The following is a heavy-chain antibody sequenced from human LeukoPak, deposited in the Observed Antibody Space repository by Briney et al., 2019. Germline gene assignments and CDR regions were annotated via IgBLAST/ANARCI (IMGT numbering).Heavy chain of an antibody. J-gene: IGHJ3*02. Sequence: GGSLRLSCAASGFTFGSYSMNWVRQAPGKGLEWVSSISSSSSYIYYADSVKGRFTISRDNAKNSLYLQMNSLRAEDTAVYYCAKSQHSSSSVDAFDIWGQGTMVTVSS. CDR3: AKSQHSSSSVDAFDI. CDR1: GFTFGSYS. D-gene: IGHD6-6*01. CDR2: ISSSSSYI. V-gene: IGHV3-21*04.